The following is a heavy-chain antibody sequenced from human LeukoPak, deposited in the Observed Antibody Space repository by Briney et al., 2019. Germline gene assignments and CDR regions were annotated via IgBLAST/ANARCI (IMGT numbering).Heavy chain of an antibody. D-gene: IGHD3-9*01. V-gene: IGHV3-21*01. CDR1: GFAFSSYS. CDR2: ISSSSSYI. J-gene: IGHJ6*02. CDR3: ARDADRYDILTGYLYYYYYYGMDV. Sequence: GGSLRLSCAASGFAFSSYSMNWVRQAPGKGLEWVSSISSSSSYIYYADPVKGRFTISRDNAKNSLYLQMNSLRAEDTAVYYCARDADRYDILTGYLYYYYYYGMDVWGQGTAVTVSS.